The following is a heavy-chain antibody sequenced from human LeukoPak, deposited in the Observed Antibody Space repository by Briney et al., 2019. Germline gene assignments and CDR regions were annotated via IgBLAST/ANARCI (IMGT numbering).Heavy chain of an antibody. CDR2: INHSGST. D-gene: IGHD3-9*01. CDR3: ARSQPLRYFDWLSSGSWFHP. V-gene: IGHV4-34*01. CDR1: GGSFSGYY. J-gene: IGHJ5*02. Sequence: SETLSLTCAAYGGSFSGYYWSWIRQPPGKGLEWIGEINHSGSTNYNPSLKSRVTISVDTSTNQFSLKLSSVTAADTAVYYCARSQPLRYFDWLSSGSWFHPSGQGTLVTVSS.